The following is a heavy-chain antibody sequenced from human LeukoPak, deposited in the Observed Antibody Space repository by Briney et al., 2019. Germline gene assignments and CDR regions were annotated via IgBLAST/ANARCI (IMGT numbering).Heavy chain of an antibody. CDR2: ISGSGGST. D-gene: IGHD3-3*01. Sequence: GGPLRLSCAASGFTFSSYAMSWVRQAPGKGLEWVSAISGSGGSTYYADSVKGRFTISRDNSKNTLYLQMNSLRAEDTAVYYCARDWGGDFWSGYYRYYYYYGMDVWGQGTTVTVSS. CDR3: ARDWGGDFWSGYYRYYYYYGMDV. V-gene: IGHV3-23*01. J-gene: IGHJ6*02. CDR1: GFTFSSYA.